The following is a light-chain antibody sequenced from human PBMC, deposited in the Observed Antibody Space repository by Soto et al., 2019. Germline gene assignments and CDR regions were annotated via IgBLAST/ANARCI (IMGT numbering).Light chain of an antibody. Sequence: EIVLTQSPCTLSLSPGERATLSYRASQSVSSFLAWYQQKPGQAPRLLIYDASSRATGIPARFSGSGSGTDFTLTISSLEPEDFAVYYCQQHTNWPLTFGGGTKVDIK. CDR2: DAS. V-gene: IGKV3-11*01. J-gene: IGKJ4*01. CDR3: QQHTNWPLT. CDR1: QSVSSF.